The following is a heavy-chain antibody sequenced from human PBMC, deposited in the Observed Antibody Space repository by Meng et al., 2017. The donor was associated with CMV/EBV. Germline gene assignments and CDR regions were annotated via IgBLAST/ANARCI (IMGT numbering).Heavy chain of an antibody. Sequence: SGAASGCTFSSYARGWVGKAPGKGLEWVSAISGSGGSTYYADSVKGRFTISRDNSKNTLYLQMNSLRAEDTAVYYCAKDTWIQLWPTHWGQGTLVTVSS. CDR1: GCTFSSYA. V-gene: IGHV3-23*01. CDR2: ISGSGGST. J-gene: IGHJ4*02. D-gene: IGHD5-18*01. CDR3: AKDTWIQLWPTH.